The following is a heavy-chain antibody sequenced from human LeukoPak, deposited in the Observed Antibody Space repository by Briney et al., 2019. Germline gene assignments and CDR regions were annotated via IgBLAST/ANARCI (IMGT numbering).Heavy chain of an antibody. D-gene: IGHD2-15*01. Sequence: GRSLRLSCAASGFTFSSYGMHWVRQAPGKGLEWVAVISYDGSDKYYADSVKGRFTISRDNSKNTLYLQMNSLRAEDTAVYYCAKDLSSGSMDVWGKGTTVTVSS. CDR3: AKDLSSGSMDV. CDR2: ISYDGSDK. CDR1: GFTFSSYG. V-gene: IGHV3-30*18. J-gene: IGHJ6*04.